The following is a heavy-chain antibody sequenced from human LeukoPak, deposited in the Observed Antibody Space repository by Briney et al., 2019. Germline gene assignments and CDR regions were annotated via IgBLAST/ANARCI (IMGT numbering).Heavy chain of an antibody. V-gene: IGHV3-74*01. Sequence: GGALRLSCVASGFTFITYWMHWVRQAPGKGLVWVSRIKSDGSTNYADSVKGRFTLSRDNANNTLSLQMNSLRPADTGVYYCARAPSEIGGYYPEYFRHWGQGTLVTVSS. CDR2: IKSDGST. CDR1: GFTFITYW. D-gene: IGHD3-22*01. CDR3: ARAPSEIGGYYPEYFRH. J-gene: IGHJ1*01.